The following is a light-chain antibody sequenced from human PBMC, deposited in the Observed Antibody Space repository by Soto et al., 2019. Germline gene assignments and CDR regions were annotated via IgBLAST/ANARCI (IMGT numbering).Light chain of an antibody. CDR1: SSDVGGYNY. CDR3: QSYDSSLSGYVV. Sequence: QSALTQPASVSGSPGQSITIFCTGTSSDVGGYNYVSWYQQHPGKAPKLMIYDVSNRPSGVSNRFSGSKSGTSASLAITGLQAEDEADYYCQSYDSSLSGYVVFGGGTKVTVL. V-gene: IGLV2-14*01. CDR2: DVS. J-gene: IGLJ2*01.